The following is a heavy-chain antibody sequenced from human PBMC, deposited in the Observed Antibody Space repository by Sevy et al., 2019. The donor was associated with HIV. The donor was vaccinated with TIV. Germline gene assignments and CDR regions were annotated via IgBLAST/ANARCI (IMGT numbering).Heavy chain of an antibody. CDR2: ISYDGSNK. CDR1: GFTFSSYG. CDR3: AKHTVTTGSDY. D-gene: IGHD4-4*01. Sequence: GGSLRLSCAASGFTFSSYGMHWVRQAPGKGLEWVAVISYDGSNKYYADSVKGRFTISRDNSKNTLYLQMNSLRAEDTAVYYCAKHTVTTGSDYWGQGTLVTVSS. V-gene: IGHV3-30*18. J-gene: IGHJ4*02.